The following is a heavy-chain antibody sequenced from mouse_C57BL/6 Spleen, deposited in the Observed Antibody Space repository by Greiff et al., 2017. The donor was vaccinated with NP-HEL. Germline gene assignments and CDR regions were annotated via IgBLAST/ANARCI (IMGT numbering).Heavy chain of an antibody. CDR3: SEGYYHEEYYYAMDY. J-gene: IGHJ4*01. Sequence: EVQLVESGGGLVKPGGSLKLSCAASGFTFSDYGMHWVRQAPEKGLEWVAYISSGSSTIYYADTVKGRFTISRDNAKNTLFLQMTSLRSEDTAMYYCSEGYYHEEYYYAMDYWGQGTSVTVSS. CDR1: GFTFSDYG. CDR2: ISSGSSTI. V-gene: IGHV5-17*01. D-gene: IGHD1-1*01.